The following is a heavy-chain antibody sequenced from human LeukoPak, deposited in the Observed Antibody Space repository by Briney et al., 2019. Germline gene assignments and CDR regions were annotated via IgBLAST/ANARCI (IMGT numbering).Heavy chain of an antibody. CDR2: ISSTGGTI. Sequence: GGSLRLSCVGSGSTFSNYLMNWVRQAPGKGLEWVSFISSTGGTIYYADAVKGRFTVSRDNAKNSLLLQMNSLRAEDTALYYCARGYSRAAFDIWGQGTMVTVSS. J-gene: IGHJ3*02. V-gene: IGHV3-48*01. CDR1: GSTFSNYL. CDR3: ARGYSRAAFDI. D-gene: IGHD2-15*01.